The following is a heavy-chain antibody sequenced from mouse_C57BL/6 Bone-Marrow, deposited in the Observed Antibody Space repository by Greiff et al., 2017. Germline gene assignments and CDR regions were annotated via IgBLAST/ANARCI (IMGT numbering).Heavy chain of an antibody. CDR2: IDPFDSYT. CDR3: ASNSYYYAMDY. V-gene: IGHV1-59*01. J-gene: IGHJ4*01. D-gene: IGHD1-3*01. CDR1: GYTFTSYW. Sequence: QVHVKQPGAELVRPGTSVKLSCKASGYTFTSYWMHWVKQRPGQGLEWIGVIDPFDSYTNYNQKFKGKATLTVDTSSSTAYMQLSSLTSEDSAVYYCASNSYYYAMDYWGQGTSVTVSS.